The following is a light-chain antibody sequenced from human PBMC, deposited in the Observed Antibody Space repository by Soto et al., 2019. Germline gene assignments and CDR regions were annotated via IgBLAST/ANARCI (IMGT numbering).Light chain of an antibody. CDR3: SSYRSSGTLV. Sequence: QSALIQPASVSGSPGQSITISCTGTNNDIGGFDFVSWYHQYPGKAPELVIYEVSNRPSGVSNRFSGSKAGNTASLTISGLQAEDEADYYCSSYRSSGTLVFGGGTKVTVL. V-gene: IGLV2-14*01. CDR2: EVS. J-gene: IGLJ3*02. CDR1: NNDIGGFDF.